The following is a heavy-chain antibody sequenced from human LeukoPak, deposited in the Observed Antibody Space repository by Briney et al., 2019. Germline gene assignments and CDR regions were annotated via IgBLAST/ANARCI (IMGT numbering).Heavy chain of an antibody. CDR1: GFTFSNYV. Sequence: GGSLRLSCAASGFTFSNYVMSWVRQAPGKGLEWVSSISSSTVYIYYADSVKGRFTISRDNAKNSLYLQMNSLRAEDTAVYYCARSSSWTDFDSWGQGTLVTVSS. J-gene: IGHJ4*02. D-gene: IGHD6-13*01. V-gene: IGHV3-21*01. CDR3: ARSSSWTDFDS. CDR2: ISSSTVYI.